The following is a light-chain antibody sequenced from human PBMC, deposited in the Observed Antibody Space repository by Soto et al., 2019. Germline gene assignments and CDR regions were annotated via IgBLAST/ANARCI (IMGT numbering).Light chain of an antibody. CDR3: QKYNSALPG. J-gene: IGKJ5*01. V-gene: IGKV1-27*01. CDR1: QGISNY. CDR2: AAS. Sequence: DIQMTQSPSSLSASVGDRVTITCRASQGISNYLAWYQQKPGKVPKLLIYAASTLESGVPSRFSGSGSGTDFTLTISSLQPEDVASYYCQKYNSALPGFGQGTRLEIK.